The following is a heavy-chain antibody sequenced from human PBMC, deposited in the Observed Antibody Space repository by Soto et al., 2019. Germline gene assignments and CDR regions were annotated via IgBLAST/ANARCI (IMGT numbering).Heavy chain of an antibody. J-gene: IGHJ6*02. CDR2: INPKSGGT. V-gene: IGHV1-2*04. CDR1: GYSFTDYH. CDR3: ARGDSTDCSNGVCSFFYNHDMDV. D-gene: IGHD2-8*01. Sequence: ASVKVSCKASGYSFTDYHIHWVRQAPGQGLEWLGRINPKSGGTSTAQKFQGWVTMTTDTSISTASMELTRLTSDDTAIYYCARGDSTDCSNGVCSFFYNHDMDVWGQGTTGPSP.